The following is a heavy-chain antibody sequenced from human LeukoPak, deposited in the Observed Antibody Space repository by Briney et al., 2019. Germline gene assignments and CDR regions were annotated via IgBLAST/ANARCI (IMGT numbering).Heavy chain of an antibody. V-gene: IGHV3-30*02. Sequence: GGSLRLSCAASGFNFSNYDMHWVRQAPGKGLEWVAFIRYDGSDKYYADSVKGRFTISRDNSKNTLYLQMNSLRAEDTAVYYCAKAGSIFGVAYDAFDIWGQGTMVTVSS. CDR1: GFNFSNYD. CDR2: IRYDGSDK. D-gene: IGHD3-3*01. J-gene: IGHJ3*02. CDR3: AKAGSIFGVAYDAFDI.